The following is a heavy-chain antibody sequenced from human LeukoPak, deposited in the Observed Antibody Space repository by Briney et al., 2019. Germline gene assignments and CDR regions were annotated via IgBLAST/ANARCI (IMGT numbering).Heavy chain of an antibody. CDR1: GFTFSSYA. V-gene: IGHV3-23*01. CDR3: AKDPGDTYYYGSGGDAFDI. CDR2: ISGSGGSI. Sequence: GGSLRLSCAASGFTFSSYAMSWVRQAPGKGLEWVSAISGSGGSIYYADSVKGRFTISRDNSKNTLYLQMNSLRAEDTAVYYCAKDPGDTYYYGSGGDAFDIWGQGTMVTVSS. J-gene: IGHJ3*02. D-gene: IGHD3-10*01.